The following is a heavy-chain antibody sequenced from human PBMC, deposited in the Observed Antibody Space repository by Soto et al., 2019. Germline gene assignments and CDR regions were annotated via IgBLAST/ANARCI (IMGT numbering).Heavy chain of an antibody. V-gene: IGHV3-9*01. D-gene: IGHD6-6*01. J-gene: IGHJ6*02. Sequence: PGGSLRLSCAASGFTFDDYAMHWVRQAPGKGLEWVSGISWNSGSIGYADSVKGRFTISRDNAKNSLYLQMNSLRAEDTALYYCAKDMAPLGTIAARDYGMDVWGQGTTVTVSS. CDR3: AKDMAPLGTIAARDYGMDV. CDR2: ISWNSGSI. CDR1: GFTFDDYA.